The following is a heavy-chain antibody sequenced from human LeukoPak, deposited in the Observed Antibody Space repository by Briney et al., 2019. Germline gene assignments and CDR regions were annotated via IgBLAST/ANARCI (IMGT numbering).Heavy chain of an antibody. CDR2: INADEDRA. Sequence: GGSLRLSCAASGVTFSDYWMHWVRQAPGKGLVWVSHINADEDRAAYADSVKGRFTISRDNSKNTLYLQMNSLRAEDTAVYHCAKGVKWGQGTLVTVSS. J-gene: IGHJ4*02. CDR1: GVTFSDYW. CDR3: AKGVK. V-gene: IGHV3-74*01.